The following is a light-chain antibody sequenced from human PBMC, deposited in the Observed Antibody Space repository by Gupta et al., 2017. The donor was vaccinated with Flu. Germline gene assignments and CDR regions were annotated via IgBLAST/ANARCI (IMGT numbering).Light chain of an antibody. CDR2: DDG. Sequence: SYVLTQVPSVAVAPGQTARITCGGNNIGSKNVHWYQQKPGQAPVLVASDDGDRPSGIPDRGSASYSGNNETPHTSKVEAWDDADDYCQVWAPTVERGFGGGTKMTVL. CDR1: NIGSKN. CDR3: QVWAPTVERG. J-gene: IGLJ2*01. V-gene: IGLV3-21*02.